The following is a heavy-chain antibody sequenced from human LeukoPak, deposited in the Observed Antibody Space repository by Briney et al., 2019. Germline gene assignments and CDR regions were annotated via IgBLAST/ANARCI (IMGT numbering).Heavy chain of an antibody. CDR1: GGSISSYY. Sequence: SETLSLTCTVSGGSISSYYWNWIRQPPGKGLEWIGYIYYSGRTNYNPSLKSRVTISVDTSKNQFSLNLTSVTAADTAVYYCARFTPQGYGWGGYNRFDPWGQGTLVTVSS. D-gene: IGHD5-24*01. V-gene: IGHV4-59*01. J-gene: IGHJ5*02. CDR2: IYYSGRT. CDR3: ARFTPQGYGWGGYNRFDP.